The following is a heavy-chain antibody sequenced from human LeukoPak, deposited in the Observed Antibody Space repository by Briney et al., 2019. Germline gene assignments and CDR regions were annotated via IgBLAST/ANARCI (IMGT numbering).Heavy chain of an antibody. CDR3: AKGGGGRLIYYYYMDV. D-gene: IGHD3-16*01. V-gene: IGHV3-9*03. CDR2: ITWNSDNI. J-gene: IGHJ6*03. Sequence: SLXLSCAASGFTFEDFAMHWVRQAPGKGLEWVSGITWNSDNIEYADSVKGRFTISRENAKNCLYLQMNRLRAEDMALYYCAKGGGGRLIYYYYMDVWGKGTTVTVSS. CDR1: GFTFEDFA.